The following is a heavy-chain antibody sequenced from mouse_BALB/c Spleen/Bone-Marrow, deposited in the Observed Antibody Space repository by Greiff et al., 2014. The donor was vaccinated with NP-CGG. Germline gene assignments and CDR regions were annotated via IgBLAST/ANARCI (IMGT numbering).Heavy chain of an antibody. J-gene: IGHJ2*01. Sequence: DVQLQESGAELVKPGASVKLSCTASGFNIKDTYMHWVKQRPEQGLEWIGRIDPANGNTKYDPKFQGKASITADTSSNTAYLQLSSLTSEDTAVYYCASYVYGYYFDYWGQGTTLTVSP. CDR3: ASYVYGYYFDY. CDR2: IDPANGNT. V-gene: IGHV14-3*02. CDR1: GFNIKDTY. D-gene: IGHD2-2*01.